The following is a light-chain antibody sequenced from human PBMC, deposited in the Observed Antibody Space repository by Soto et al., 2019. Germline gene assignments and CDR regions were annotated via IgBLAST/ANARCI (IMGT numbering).Light chain of an antibody. CDR1: KLGDRF. CDR2: EDR. CDR3: QAWDSSSVV. J-gene: IGLJ2*01. V-gene: IGLV3-1*01. Sequence: SYELTQSPSVSVSPGQTASITCSGDKLGDRFAYWYQQKPGQSPVEVIYEDRKRPSGIPERFSGSNSGNTATLTISGTQATDEADYSCQAWDSSSVVFGGGVKLTV.